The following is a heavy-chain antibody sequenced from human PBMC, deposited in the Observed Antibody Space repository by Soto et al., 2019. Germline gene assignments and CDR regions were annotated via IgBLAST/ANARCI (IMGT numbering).Heavy chain of an antibody. V-gene: IGHV3-30-3*01. D-gene: IGHD5-18*01. CDR1: GFTFSSYA. J-gene: IGHJ4*02. CDR3: ARDKRGVDTATHFDY. Sequence: ESGGGVVQPGRSLRLSCAASGFTFSSYAMHWVRQAPGKGLEWVAVISYDGSNKYYADSVKGRFTISRDNSKNTLYLQMNSLRAGDTAVYYCARDKRGVDTATHFDYWGQGTLVTVSS. CDR2: ISYDGSNK.